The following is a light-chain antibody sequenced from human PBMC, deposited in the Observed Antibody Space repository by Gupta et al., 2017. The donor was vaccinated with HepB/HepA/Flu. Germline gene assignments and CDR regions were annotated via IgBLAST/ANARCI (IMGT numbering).Light chain of an antibody. J-gene: IGKJ5*01. Sequence: DIQMTQSPSSLSASVGDRVTITCRASQSIRNYLNWYQQKPGKAPKLLIYSASTVQNEVPSRFSGSGSGTEFTLTISSLQPEDFAAYYCQQGLKTPITFGQGTRLEIK. CDR3: QQGLKTPIT. CDR1: QSIRNY. CDR2: SAS. V-gene: IGKV1-39*01.